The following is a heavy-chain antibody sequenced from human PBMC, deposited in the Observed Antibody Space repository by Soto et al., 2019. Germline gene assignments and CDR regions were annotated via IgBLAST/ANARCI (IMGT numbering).Heavy chain of an antibody. CDR2: IYYSGST. CDR3: ARRYGYSFDY. D-gene: IGHD1-1*01. CDR1: GGSISSYY. J-gene: IGHJ4*02. Sequence: QVQLQESGPGLVKPSETLSLTCTVSGGSISSYYWSWIRQPPGKGLEWIVYIYYSGSTNYNPSLKSRVTISVHTSKNPFSLKLSSVTAADTAVYYCARRYGYSFDYWGQGTLVTVSS. V-gene: IGHV4-59*08.